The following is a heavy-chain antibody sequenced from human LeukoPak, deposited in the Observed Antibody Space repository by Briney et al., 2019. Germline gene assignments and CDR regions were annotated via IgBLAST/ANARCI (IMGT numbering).Heavy chain of an antibody. D-gene: IGHD6-13*01. J-gene: IGHJ5*02. CDR2: INPNSGGT. Sequence: ASVKVSCKASGYTFTGYYMHWVRPAPGQGLEWMGWINPNSGGTNYAQKFQGRVTMTRDTSISTAYMELSRLRSDDTAVYYCARERIAAAGNSFDPWGQGTLVTVSS. CDR1: GYTFTGYY. CDR3: ARERIAAAGNSFDP. V-gene: IGHV1-2*02.